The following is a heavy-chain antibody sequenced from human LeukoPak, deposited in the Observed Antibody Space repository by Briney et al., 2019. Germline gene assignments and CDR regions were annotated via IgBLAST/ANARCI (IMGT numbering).Heavy chain of an antibody. CDR3: ARRTLWSRCMDV. D-gene: IGHD3-10*01. Sequence: GGSLRLSCAASGFTFSSYEMNWVRQAPGKGLEWVSYISSSGSTTYYADSVKGRFTISRDNAKNSLYLQMNSLRAEDTAVYYCARRTLWSRCMDVWGQGTTVTVSS. J-gene: IGHJ6*02. CDR2: ISSSGSTT. CDR1: GFTFSSYE. V-gene: IGHV3-48*03.